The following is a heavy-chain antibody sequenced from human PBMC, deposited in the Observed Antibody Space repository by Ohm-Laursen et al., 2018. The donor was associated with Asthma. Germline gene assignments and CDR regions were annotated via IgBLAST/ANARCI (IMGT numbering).Heavy chain of an antibody. CDR2: ISKSTRTI. J-gene: IGHJ3*02. D-gene: IGHD3-10*01. CDR3: ARELGGSGSYYRDAFDI. CDR1: GFTFSPYS. Sequence: GSLRLSCSASGFTFSPYSMNWVRQAPGKGLEWVSYISKSTRTIKYADSVKGRFTISRDNAKNSLYLQMNSLRAEDTAVYYCARELGGSGSYYRDAFDIWGQGTMVTVSS. V-gene: IGHV3-48*01.